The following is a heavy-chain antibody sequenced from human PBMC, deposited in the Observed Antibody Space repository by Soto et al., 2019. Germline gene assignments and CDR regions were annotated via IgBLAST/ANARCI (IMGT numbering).Heavy chain of an antibody. D-gene: IGHD3-16*01. J-gene: IGHJ3*01. CDR1: GFSFSVFA. CDR2: ISGSGGST. Sequence: EVDLLESGGGLAQPGGSRRLSCAASGFSFSVFAMSWVRQAPGKGLEWVSRISGSGGSTYYADSVKGRFTISRDNSKNMLYLQMNSLRGEDTAVYYCAKDWSGGACDVWGQGTMVIVSS. V-gene: IGHV3-23*01. CDR3: AKDWSGGACDV.